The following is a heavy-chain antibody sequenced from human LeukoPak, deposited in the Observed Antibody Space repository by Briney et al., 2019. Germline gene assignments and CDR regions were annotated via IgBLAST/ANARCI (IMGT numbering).Heavy chain of an antibody. V-gene: IGHV4-4*02. CDR3: ARSRPKVIAVADNAFDI. CDR1: GGSISSSNW. Sequence: SGTLSLTCAVSGGSISSSNWWSWVRQPPGKGLEWIGEIYHSGSTNYNPSLKSRVTISVDKSKNQFSLKLSSVTAADTAVYYCARSRPKVIAVADNAFDIWGQGTMVTVSS. D-gene: IGHD6-19*01. CDR2: IYHSGST. J-gene: IGHJ3*02.